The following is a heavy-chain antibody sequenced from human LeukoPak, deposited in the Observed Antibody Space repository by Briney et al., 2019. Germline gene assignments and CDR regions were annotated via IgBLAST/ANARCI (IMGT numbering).Heavy chain of an antibody. Sequence: GGSLRLSCAASGFTFSSYSMNWVRQAPGKGLEWVSSISSSSRNIYYADSVKGRFTISRDNAKNSLYLQMNSLRAEDTAVYYCAELGITMIGGVWGKGTTVTISS. V-gene: IGHV3-21*01. CDR2: ISSSSRNI. CDR3: AELGITMIGGV. J-gene: IGHJ6*04. D-gene: IGHD3-10*02. CDR1: GFTFSSYS.